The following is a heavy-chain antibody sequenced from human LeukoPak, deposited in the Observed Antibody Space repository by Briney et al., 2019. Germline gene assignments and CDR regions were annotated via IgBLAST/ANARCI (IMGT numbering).Heavy chain of an antibody. CDR1: GFTFSNYA. Sequence: GGSLRLSCAASGFTFSNYAMTWVRQAPGRGLEWVSTISGSGGSTYYADSVKGRFTISRDTASDTVNLQMNSLRAEDAAVYYCARDVEVCRIGACYWTTFDCWGQGTLVTVSS. CDR3: ARDVEVCRIGACYWTTFDC. CDR2: ISGSGGST. D-gene: IGHD2-21*02. V-gene: IGHV3-23*01. J-gene: IGHJ4*02.